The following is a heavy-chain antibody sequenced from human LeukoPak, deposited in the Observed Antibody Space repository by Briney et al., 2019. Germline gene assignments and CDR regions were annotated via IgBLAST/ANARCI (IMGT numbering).Heavy chain of an antibody. CDR3: ARHKALGDYVWGSYRFTGYFDY. CDR1: GGSISSNGYS. J-gene: IGHJ4*02. Sequence: SETLSLTCAVSGGSISSNGYSWSWIRQPPGRGLEWIGYIYQSGSTYYNPSLKSRVTISVDRSKNQFSLKLSSVTAADTAVYYCARHKALGDYVWGSYRFTGYFDYWGQGTLVTVSS. CDR2: IYQSGST. V-gene: IGHV4-30-2*01. D-gene: IGHD3-16*02.